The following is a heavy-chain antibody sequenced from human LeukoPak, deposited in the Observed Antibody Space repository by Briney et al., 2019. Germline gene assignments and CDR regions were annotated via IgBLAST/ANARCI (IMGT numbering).Heavy chain of an antibody. CDR1: GYTFTVDY. D-gene: IGHD1-26*01. Sequence: ASVKVSCKASGYTFTVDYMHWVRQAPGQGLEWMGRINPNSGGTNFAQNFQGRVTMTRDTSISTVYMELSRLRSDDTAVYYCASGGSYSFSGVDYFDYWGQGTLVTVSS. V-gene: IGHV1-2*06. CDR2: INPNSGGT. CDR3: ASGGSYSFSGVDYFDY. J-gene: IGHJ4*02.